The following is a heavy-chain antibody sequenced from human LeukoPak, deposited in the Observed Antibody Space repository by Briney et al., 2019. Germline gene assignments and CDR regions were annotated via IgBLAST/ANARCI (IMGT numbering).Heavy chain of an antibody. D-gene: IGHD2-15*01. V-gene: IGHV3-30*18. CDR3: AKDSRYCSGGSCYTYYYGMDV. J-gene: IGHJ6*02. CDR1: GFTFSSYG. Sequence: GRSLRPSCAASGFTFSSYGMHWVRQAPGKGLEWVAVISYDGSNKYYADSVKGRFTISRDNSKNTLYLQMNSLRAEDTAVYYCAKDSRYCSGGSCYTYYYGMDVWGQGTAVTVSS. CDR2: ISYDGSNK.